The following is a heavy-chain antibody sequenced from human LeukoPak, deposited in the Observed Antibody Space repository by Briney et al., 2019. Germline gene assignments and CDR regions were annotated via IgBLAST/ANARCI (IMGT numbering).Heavy chain of an antibody. J-gene: IGHJ5*02. Sequence: GGSLRLSCAASGFTFSSYAMSWVRQAPGKGLEWVSSISSSSSYIYYADSVKGRFTISRDNAKNSLYLQMNSLRAKDTAVYYCARGAVGATIWFDPWGQGTLVTVSS. CDR1: GFTFSSYA. D-gene: IGHD1-26*01. V-gene: IGHV3-21*01. CDR3: ARGAVGATIWFDP. CDR2: ISSSSSYI.